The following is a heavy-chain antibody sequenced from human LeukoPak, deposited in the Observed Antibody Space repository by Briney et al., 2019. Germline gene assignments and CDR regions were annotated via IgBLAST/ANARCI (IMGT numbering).Heavy chain of an antibody. D-gene: IGHD2-21*02. Sequence: ASVKVSCKASGYIFTGYYMHWVRQAPGQGLEWMGWINPNSGGTNYAQKFQGRVTMTRDTSISTAYMELSRLRSDDTAVYYCARDEYCGGDCYPDYWGQGTLVTVSS. V-gene: IGHV1-2*02. CDR3: ARDEYCGGDCYPDY. J-gene: IGHJ4*02. CDR2: INPNSGGT. CDR1: GYIFTGYY.